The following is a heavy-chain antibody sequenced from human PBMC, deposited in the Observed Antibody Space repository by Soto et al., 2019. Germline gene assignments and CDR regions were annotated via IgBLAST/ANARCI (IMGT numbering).Heavy chain of an antibody. V-gene: IGHV1-69*01. CDR2: IMPFFGSG. J-gene: IGHJ4*02. CDR3: ARDRAGYYSHFVY. CDR1: RGTFTNYA. Sequence: QVYLVQSGAEVKKTGSSVKVSCKALRGTFTNYAFSWVRQAPGQGLEWMGGIMPFFGSGNYAQKFQGRINITADESTSSVYLELTSLRSEDTAVYYCARDRAGYYSHFVYWGQGTLVTVSS. D-gene: IGHD3-22*01.